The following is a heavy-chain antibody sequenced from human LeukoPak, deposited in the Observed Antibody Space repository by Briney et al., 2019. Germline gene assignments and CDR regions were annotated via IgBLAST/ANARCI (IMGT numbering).Heavy chain of an antibody. CDR3: ARGFLRSGSFTLDV. V-gene: IGHV4-34*01. CDR1: GGSFSGYY. Sequence: SETLSLTCAVYGGSFSGYYWSWIRQPPGKGLEWIGEINHSGSTNYNPSLKSRVTISVDTSKNQFSLKLSSVTAADTAVYYCARGFLRSGSFTLDVWGKGTTVTVSS. J-gene: IGHJ6*04. D-gene: IGHD3-10*01. CDR2: INHSGST.